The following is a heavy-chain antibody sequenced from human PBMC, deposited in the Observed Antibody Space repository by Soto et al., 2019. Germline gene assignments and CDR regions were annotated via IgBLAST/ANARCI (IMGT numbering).Heavy chain of an antibody. CDR2: LIPMFGTT. CDR3: ARAAVLTFTRFYDVDV. J-gene: IGHJ6*02. Sequence: QVQLVQSGAEVKTPGSSVKVSCEASGGTFSSYSINWVRQAPGQGLEWMGRLIPMFGTTDYAQRLQGRVTFAADDSTNTASMEVTDLTSEDTAVYYCARAAVLTFTRFYDVDVWGQGTTGTVSS. V-gene: IGHV1-69*18. D-gene: IGHD6-25*01. CDR1: GGTFSSYS.